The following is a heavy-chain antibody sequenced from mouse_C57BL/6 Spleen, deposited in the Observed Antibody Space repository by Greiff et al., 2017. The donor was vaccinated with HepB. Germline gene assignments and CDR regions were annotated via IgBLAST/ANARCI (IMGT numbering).Heavy chain of an antibody. Sequence: EVKVEESGGGLVKPGGSLKLSCAASGFTFSSYTMSWVRQTPEKRLEWVATISGGGGNTYYPDSVKGRFTISRDNAKNTLYLQMSSLRSEDTALYYCARRAYYSNYPYWYFDVWGTGTTVTVSS. CDR2: ISGGGGNT. CDR1: GFTFSSYT. V-gene: IGHV5-9*01. J-gene: IGHJ1*03. CDR3: ARRAYYSNYPYWYFDV. D-gene: IGHD2-5*01.